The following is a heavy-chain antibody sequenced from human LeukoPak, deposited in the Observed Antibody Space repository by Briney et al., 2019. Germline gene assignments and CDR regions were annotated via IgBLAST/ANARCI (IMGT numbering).Heavy chain of an antibody. CDR2: IYHSGST. V-gene: IGHV4-38-2*01. CDR3: ARGGSYYYYYYMDV. J-gene: IGHJ6*03. D-gene: IGHD1-26*01. Sequence: SETLSLTCAVSGHSLSSGYYWGWIRQPPGKGLEWIGSIYHSGSTYYNPSLKIRVTISVDTSKNQFSLKLSSVTAADTAVYYCARGGSYYYYYYMDVWGKGTTVTVSS. CDR1: GHSLSSGYY.